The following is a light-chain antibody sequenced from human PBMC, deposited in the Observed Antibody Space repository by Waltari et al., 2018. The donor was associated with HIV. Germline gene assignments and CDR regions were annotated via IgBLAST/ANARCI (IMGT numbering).Light chain of an antibody. J-gene: IGKJ1*01. V-gene: IGKV1-39*01. CDR2: AAS. CDR3: QQSYSTLWM. CDR1: QSISSY. Sequence: DIQMTQSPSSLSASVGDSVTITCRASQSISSYLNWYQQKPGKAPKLLIYAASSLQSGVPSRFSGSGSGTDFTLTISSLQPEDFATYYCQQSYSTLWMFGQGTKVEIK.